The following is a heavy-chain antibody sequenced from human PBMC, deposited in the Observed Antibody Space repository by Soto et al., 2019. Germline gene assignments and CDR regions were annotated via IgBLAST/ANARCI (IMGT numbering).Heavy chain of an antibody. J-gene: IGHJ5*01. CDR3: ARVGEYGCGGRCPNWFAP. CDR1: GGSISSGGYS. Sequence: KTSETLSLTCAVSGGSISSGGYSWSWIRQPPGKGLEWIGYIYHSGSTYYNPSLKSRVTISVDRSKNQFSLKLSSVTAADTAVYYCARVGEYGCGGRCPNWFAPWGQGTLVTVSS. D-gene: IGHD2-15*01. CDR2: IYHSGST. V-gene: IGHV4-30-2*01.